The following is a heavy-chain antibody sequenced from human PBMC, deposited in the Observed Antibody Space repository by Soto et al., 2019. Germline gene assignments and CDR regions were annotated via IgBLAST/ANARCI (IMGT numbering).Heavy chain of an antibody. CDR3: AHQVTAIRGYYYYYGMDV. CDR1: GYTFTSYA. D-gene: IGHD2-21*02. J-gene: IGHJ6*02. Sequence: ASVKVSCKASGYTFTSYAMHWVRQAPGQRLEWMGWISAGNGNTKYSQKFQGRVTITRDTSTSTAYMELSSLRSEDTAVYYCAHQVTAIRGYYYYYGMDVWGQGTTVTVSS. V-gene: IGHV1-3*01. CDR2: ISAGNGNT.